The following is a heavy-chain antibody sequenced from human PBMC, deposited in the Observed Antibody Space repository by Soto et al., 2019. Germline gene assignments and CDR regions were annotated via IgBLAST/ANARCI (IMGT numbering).Heavy chain of an antibody. CDR2: IIPIFGTA. D-gene: IGHD3-22*01. CDR1: GGTFSSYA. CDR3: ARSSEDYDSSGYYPYWYFDL. V-gene: IGHV1-69*01. Sequence: QVQLVQSGAEVKKPGSAVKVSCKASGGTFSSYAISWVRQAPGQGLEWMGGIIPIFGTANYAQKFQGRVTITADESTSTAYMELSSLRSEDTAVYYCARSSEDYDSSGYYPYWYFDLWGRGTLVTVSS. J-gene: IGHJ2*01.